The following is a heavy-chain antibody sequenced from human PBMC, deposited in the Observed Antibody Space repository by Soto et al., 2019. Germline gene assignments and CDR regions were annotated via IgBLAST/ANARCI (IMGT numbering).Heavy chain of an antibody. V-gene: IGHV4-30-2*01. CDR1: GGSISSGGYY. J-gene: IGHJ4*02. Sequence: PSETLSLTCTVSGGSISSGGYYWSWIRQHPGKGLEWIGYIYHSGSTYYNPSLKSRVTISVDRSKNQFSLKLSSVTAADTAVYYCARARRDGYNIFDYWGQGTLVTVSS. D-gene: IGHD5-12*01. CDR2: IYHSGST. CDR3: ARARRDGYNIFDY.